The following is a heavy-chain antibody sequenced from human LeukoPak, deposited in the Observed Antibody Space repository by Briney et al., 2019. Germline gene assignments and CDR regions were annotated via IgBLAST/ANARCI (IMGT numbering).Heavy chain of an antibody. V-gene: IGHV3-21*01. CDR1: GFTFSSYG. Sequence: GRSLRLSCAASGFTFSSYGMTWVRQAPGKGLEWVSSISTSSSYIYYADSVKGRFTISRDNAKNSLYLQMNSLRAEETAVYYCARIAYLDEGMDVWGRGTTVTVSS. D-gene: IGHD2-21*01. J-gene: IGHJ6*03. CDR2: ISTSSSYI. CDR3: ARIAYLDEGMDV.